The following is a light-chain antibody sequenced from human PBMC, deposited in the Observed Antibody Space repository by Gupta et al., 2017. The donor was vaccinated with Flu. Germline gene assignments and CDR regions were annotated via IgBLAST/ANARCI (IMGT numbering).Light chain of an antibody. CDR2: DVT. J-gene: IGLJ1*01. CDR3: SSHAGRVTWV. CDR1: SNDVGGYNR. Sequence: QSAPTQPRSVSGSPGQSVTISCTGTSNDVGGYNRVSWYEQLPGKAPKLILYDVTERPSGVPDRFSGSKSGNTASLTISGLQAEEEADYYCSSHAGRVTWVFGTGTTVTVL. V-gene: IGLV2-11*01.